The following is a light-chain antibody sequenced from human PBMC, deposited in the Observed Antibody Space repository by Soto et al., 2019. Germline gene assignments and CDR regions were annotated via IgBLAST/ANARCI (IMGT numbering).Light chain of an antibody. Sequence: EIVMTQSPATLSVSPGERASLSCRASQSVGSNLAWYQQTAGQAPRLLIYGASTRATGIPARFSGSGSGTEFPLTISILQYEDVAVYSCQQYNNWPYTCGQGTKLEIK. CDR2: GAS. V-gene: IGKV3-15*01. J-gene: IGKJ2*01. CDR1: QSVGSN. CDR3: QQYNNWPYT.